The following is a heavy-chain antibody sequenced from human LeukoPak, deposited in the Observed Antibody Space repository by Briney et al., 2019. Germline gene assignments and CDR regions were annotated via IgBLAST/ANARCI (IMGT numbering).Heavy chain of an antibody. Sequence: PSETLSLTXTVSGGSISSGSYYSSWIRQPAGKGLEWIGRIYTSGSTNYNPSLKSRVTISVDTSTNQFSLKLRSVTAADTAVYYCARDITQEEYDLVFDYWGQGTLVTVSS. D-gene: IGHD1-20*01. CDR2: IYTSGST. CDR1: GGSISSGSYY. CDR3: ARDITQEEYDLVFDY. J-gene: IGHJ4*02. V-gene: IGHV4-61*02.